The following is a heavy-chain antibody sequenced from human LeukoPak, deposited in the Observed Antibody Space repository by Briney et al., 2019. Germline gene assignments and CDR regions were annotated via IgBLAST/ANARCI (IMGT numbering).Heavy chain of an antibody. D-gene: IGHD6-13*01. Sequence: SETLSLTCTVSGGSLSSYCWSWIRQPAGKGLEWIGRIYTSGSTNYNPSLKSRVTMSVDTSKNQFSLKLSSVTAADTAVYYCARSSSLWETPVDYWGQGTLVTVSS. V-gene: IGHV4-4*07. CDR1: GGSLSSYC. CDR3: ARSSSLWETPVDY. J-gene: IGHJ4*02. CDR2: IYTSGST.